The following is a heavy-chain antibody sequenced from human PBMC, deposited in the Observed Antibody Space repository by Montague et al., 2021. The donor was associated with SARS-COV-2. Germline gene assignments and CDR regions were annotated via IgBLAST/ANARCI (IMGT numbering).Heavy chain of an antibody. CDR2: IYYSGIT. CDR3: ARRTSGPDYFDD. D-gene: IGHD3-10*01. V-gene: IGHV4-59*01. J-gene: IGHJ4*02. Sequence: SETLSLTCTVSGGSISSNYWNWIRQPPGRGLEWIGYIYYSGITNYNPSLQSRVTISVDTSKNHFSLKLRSVTAADTAVYYCARRTSGPDYFDDWGQGTLVTVSS. CDR1: GGSISSNY.